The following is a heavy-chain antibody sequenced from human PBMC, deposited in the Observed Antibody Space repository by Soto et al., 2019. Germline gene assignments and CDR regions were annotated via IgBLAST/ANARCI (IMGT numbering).Heavy chain of an antibody. CDR1: GFTFSDYS. CDR3: ARSYSSDWPFDY. Sequence: EVQLVESGGGLVKPGGSLRLSCAASGFTFSDYSMNWVRQAPGKGLEWVSSISSSGSYIYYADSLKGRFTISRDNAKNSLYLQMNSLRAEDTAVYYCARSYSSDWPFDYWGQGTLVTVSS. CDR2: ISSSGSYI. D-gene: IGHD6-19*01. V-gene: IGHV3-21*01. J-gene: IGHJ4*02.